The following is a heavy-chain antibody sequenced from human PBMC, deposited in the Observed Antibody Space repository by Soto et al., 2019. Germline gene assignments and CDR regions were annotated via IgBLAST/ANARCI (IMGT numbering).Heavy chain of an antibody. CDR2: ISSSTI. CDR3: ARETQWLNWFDP. D-gene: IGHD6-19*01. J-gene: IGHJ5*02. Sequence: EVQLVESGGGLVQPGGSLRLSCVASGFTFSNYSMNWVRQAPGKGLEWVSYISSSTIYYADSVKGRFTISRDNAKNSLYLQMNSLRAEDTAVYYCARETQWLNWFDPWGQGTLVTVSS. V-gene: IGHV3-48*01. CDR1: GFTFSNYS.